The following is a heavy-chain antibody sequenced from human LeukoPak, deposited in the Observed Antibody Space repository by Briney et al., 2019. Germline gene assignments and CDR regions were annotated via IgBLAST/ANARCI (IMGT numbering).Heavy chain of an antibody. Sequence: PGGSLRLSCAASGFTVSSNYMSWVRQAPGKGLKWVSVIYTGGSTDYADSVKGRFIISRDSSKNTLYLQMNNLRVDDTAVYYCARRAAALYYYDSSGPFDFWGRGTLVTVSS. V-gene: IGHV3-53*01. CDR2: IYTGGST. CDR3: ARRAAALYYYDSSGPFDF. J-gene: IGHJ4*02. CDR1: GFTVSSNY. D-gene: IGHD3-22*01.